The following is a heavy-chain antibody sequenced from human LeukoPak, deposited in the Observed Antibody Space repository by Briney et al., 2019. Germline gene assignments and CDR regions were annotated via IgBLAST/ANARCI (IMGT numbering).Heavy chain of an antibody. J-gene: IGHJ3*02. CDR3: AAMKYYDFWSGSGRAFDI. Sequence: GASVKVSCKASGYTFNSYDINWVRQATGQGLEWMGWMNPNSGNTGYAQKFQGRVTITRNTSISTAYMELSSLRSEDTAVYYCAAMKYYDFWSGSGRAFDIWGQGTMVTVSS. CDR2: MNPNSGNT. CDR1: GYTFNSYD. V-gene: IGHV1-8*03. D-gene: IGHD3-3*01.